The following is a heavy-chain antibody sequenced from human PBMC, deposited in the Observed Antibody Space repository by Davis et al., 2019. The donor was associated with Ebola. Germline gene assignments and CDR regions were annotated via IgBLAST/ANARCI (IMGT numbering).Heavy chain of an antibody. V-gene: IGHV4-39*02. CDR3: AGDSVLRYAFDI. Sequence: MPSETLSLTCTVSGGSISSSSYYWGWIRQPPGKGLEWIGSIYYSGSTYYNPSLKSRVTISVDTSKNQFSLKLSSVTAADTAVYYCAGDSVLRYAFDIWGQGTMVTVSS. J-gene: IGHJ3*02. D-gene: IGHD6-25*01. CDR2: IYYSGST. CDR1: GGSISSSSYY.